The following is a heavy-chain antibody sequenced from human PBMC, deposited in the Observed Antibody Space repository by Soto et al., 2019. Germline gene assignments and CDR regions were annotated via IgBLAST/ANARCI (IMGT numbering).Heavy chain of an antibody. CDR2: ISYDGSNK. V-gene: IGHV3-30*18. J-gene: IGHJ4*02. D-gene: IGHD2-21*02. CDR3: AKDKHIVVVTAPFDY. CDR1: GFTFSSYG. Sequence: QVQLVESGGGVVQPGRSLRLSCAASGFTFSSYGMHWVRQAPGKGLEWVAVISYDGSNKYYADSVKGRFTISRDNSKNTVYLQMNSLRAEDTAVYYCAKDKHIVVVTAPFDYWGQGTLVTVSS.